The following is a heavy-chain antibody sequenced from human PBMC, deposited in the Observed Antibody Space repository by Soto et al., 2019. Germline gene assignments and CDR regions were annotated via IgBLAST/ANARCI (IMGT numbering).Heavy chain of an antibody. CDR1: GFTFSSYS. J-gene: IGHJ4*02. D-gene: IGHD1-26*01. CDR3: ERDSQWASRDFDY. Sequence: GGSLRLSCAASGFTFSSYSMNWVRQAPGKGLEWVSSISSSSSYIYYADSVKGRFTISRDNAKNSLYLQMNSLRAEDTAVYYWERDSQWASRDFDYWGQVNLVTVSS. V-gene: IGHV3-21*01. CDR2: ISSSSSYI.